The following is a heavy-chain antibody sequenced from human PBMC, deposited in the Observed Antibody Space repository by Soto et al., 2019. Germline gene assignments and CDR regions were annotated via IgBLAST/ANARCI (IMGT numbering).Heavy chain of an antibody. J-gene: IGHJ5*02. V-gene: IGHV1-69*06. Sequence: GASVKVSCKASGGPFSSYAISWVRQAPGQGLEWMGGIIPIFGTANYAQKFQGRVTITADKSTSTAYMELSSLRSEDTAVYYCLQLGPTHNWFDPWGQGTLVTVSS. CDR1: GGPFSSYA. D-gene: IGHD1-1*01. CDR3: LQLGPTHNWFDP. CDR2: IIPIFGTA.